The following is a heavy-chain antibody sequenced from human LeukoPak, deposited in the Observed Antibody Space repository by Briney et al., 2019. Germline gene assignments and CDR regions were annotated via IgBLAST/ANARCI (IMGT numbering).Heavy chain of an antibody. CDR2: IGSGGDNR. CDR1: GFTFNIYE. Sequence: GGSLRLSCAASGFTFNIYEMSWVRQAPGKGLEWISYIGSGGDNRYYVDSVKGRFTISRDNANNLLYLQMNRLRVEDSAVYFCARWDGWEANAFDVWGHGTVVTVS. CDR3: ARWDGWEANAFDV. V-gene: IGHV3-48*03. J-gene: IGHJ3*01. D-gene: IGHD5-24*01.